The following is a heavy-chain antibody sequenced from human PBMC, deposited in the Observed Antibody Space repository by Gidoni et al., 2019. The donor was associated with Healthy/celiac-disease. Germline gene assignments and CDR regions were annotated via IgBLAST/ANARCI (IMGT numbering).Heavy chain of an antibody. J-gene: IGHJ4*02. D-gene: IGHD3-22*01. CDR2: IYWDDDK. CDR1: GFSLTTSGVG. CDR3: ARTTYYYDSSGLYGDY. Sequence: QITLKESGPTLVNPTQTLTLTCTFSGFSLTTSGVGVGWIRQPPGKALEWLALIYWDDDKRYSPSLKSRLTITKDTSKNQVVLTMTNMDPVDTATYYCARTTYYYDSSGLYGDYWGQGTLVTVSS. V-gene: IGHV2-5*02.